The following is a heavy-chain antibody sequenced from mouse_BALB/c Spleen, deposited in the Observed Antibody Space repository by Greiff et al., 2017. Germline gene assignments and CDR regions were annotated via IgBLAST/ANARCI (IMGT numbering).Heavy chain of an antibody. V-gene: IGHV5-6-5*01. CDR2: ISSGGST. D-gene: IGHD2-1*01. CDR1: GFTFSSYA. CDR3: ARERDYGNSFDY. Sequence: EVQVVESGGGLVKPGGSLKLSCAASGFTFSSYAMSWVRQTPEKRLEWVASISSGGSTYYPDSVKGRFTISRDNARNILYLQMSSLRSEDTAMYYCARERDYGNSFDYWGQGTTLTVSS. J-gene: IGHJ2*01.